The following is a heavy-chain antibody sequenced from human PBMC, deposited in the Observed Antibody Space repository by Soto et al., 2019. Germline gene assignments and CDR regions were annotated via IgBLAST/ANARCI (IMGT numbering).Heavy chain of an antibody. CDR1: GFTFSSYG. CDR3: ARDPQLGHYGMDV. Sequence: QVQLVESGGGVVQPGRSLRLSCAASGFTFSSYGMHWVRQAPGKGLEWVAVIWYDGSNKYYADSVKGRFTISRDNSKNTLYLQMNSLRAEDTAVYYCARDPQLGHYGMDVWGQGTTVTVSS. J-gene: IGHJ6*02. CDR2: IWYDGSNK. V-gene: IGHV3-33*01. D-gene: IGHD2-2*01.